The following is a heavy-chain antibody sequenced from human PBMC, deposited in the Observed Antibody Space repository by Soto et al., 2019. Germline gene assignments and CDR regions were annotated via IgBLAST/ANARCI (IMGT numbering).Heavy chain of an antibody. V-gene: IGHV4-31*03. CDR1: GGSISSGGYY. D-gene: IGHD1-26*01. Sequence: PSETLSLTCTVSGGSISSGGYYWSWIRQHPGKGLEWIGYIYYSGSTYYNPSLKSRVTISVDTSKNQFSLKLSSVTAADTAVYYCARVPWRRIVGAFDYWGQGTLVTVSS. CDR2: IYYSGST. CDR3: ARVPWRRIVGAFDY. J-gene: IGHJ4*02.